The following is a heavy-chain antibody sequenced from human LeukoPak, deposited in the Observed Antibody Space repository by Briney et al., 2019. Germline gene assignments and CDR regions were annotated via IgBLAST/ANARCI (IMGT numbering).Heavy chain of an antibody. J-gene: IGHJ4*02. CDR2: ISRSGDTI. Sequence: PGGSLRLSCAASGFTFSRYEMNWVRQAPGKGLEWVSYISRSGDTIYFADSVKARFTISRDNAKNSLYLQMSSLRAEDTAVYYCARDYASDYWGQGTLVTVSS. V-gene: IGHV3-48*03. CDR3: ARDYASDY. CDR1: GFTFSRYE. D-gene: IGHD3-10*01.